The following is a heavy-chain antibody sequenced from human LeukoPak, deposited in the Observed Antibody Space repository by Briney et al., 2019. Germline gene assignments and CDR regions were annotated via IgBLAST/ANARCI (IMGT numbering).Heavy chain of an antibody. CDR3: ATGAMVYDY. V-gene: IGHV1-24*01. Sequence: ASVKVSCTVSGSTLTKISIDWVRQAPGKGLEWMGSLSPRDGETSHAQKFQGRFNMTADTSTDTAYMEMSSLDPRDTAVYYCATGAMVYDYWGQGTLVIVSS. J-gene: IGHJ4*02. D-gene: IGHD3-10*01. CDR2: LSPRDGET. CDR1: GSTLTKIS.